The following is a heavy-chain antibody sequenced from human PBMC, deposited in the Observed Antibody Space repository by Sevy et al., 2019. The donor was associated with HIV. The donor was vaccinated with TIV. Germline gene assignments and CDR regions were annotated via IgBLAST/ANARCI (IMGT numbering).Heavy chain of an antibody. CDR1: GFSFSDHR. CDR3: ARDRGEILSSAFDY. Sequence: GGSLRLSCVGSGFSFSDHRMHWVCQAPGKGLEWMAVISYDGRNTKYKADSVKGRFTISRDNSKNTLYLQMNSLRAEDTAIYYCARDRGEILSSAFDYWGQGTLVTVSS. J-gene: IGHJ4*02. D-gene: IGHD3-16*01. V-gene: IGHV3-30*03. CDR2: ISYDGRNTK.